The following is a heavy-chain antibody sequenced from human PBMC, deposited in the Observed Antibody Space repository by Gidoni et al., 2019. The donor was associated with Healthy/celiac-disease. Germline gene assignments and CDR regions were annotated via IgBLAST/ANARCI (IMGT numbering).Heavy chain of an antibody. V-gene: IGHV4-59*01. CDR2: IYYSGST. CDR3: ARDVGFYDSSGYFDY. J-gene: IGHJ4*02. CDR1: GGSISSYY. D-gene: IGHD3-22*01. Sequence: QVQLQESGPGLVKPSETLSLTCTVSGGSISSYYWRWIRQPPGKGLEWIGYIYYSGSTNYNPSLKSRVTISVDTSKNQFSLKLSSVTAADTAVYYCARDVGFYDSSGYFDYWGQGTLVTVSS.